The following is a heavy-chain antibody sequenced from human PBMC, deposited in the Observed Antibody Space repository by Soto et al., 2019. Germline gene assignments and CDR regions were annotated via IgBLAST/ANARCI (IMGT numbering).Heavy chain of an antibody. CDR3: ARDPSRGIFAVVNPQKGMDV. CDR2: ISSSGSTI. Sequence: GGSLRLSCAASGFTFSDYYMSWIRQAPGKGLEWVSYISSSGSTIYYADSVKGRFTISRDNAKNSLYLQMNSLRAEDTAVYYCARDPSRGIFAVVNPQKGMDVWGQGTTVTVSS. V-gene: IGHV3-11*01. D-gene: IGHD3-3*01. CDR1: GFTFSDYY. J-gene: IGHJ6*02.